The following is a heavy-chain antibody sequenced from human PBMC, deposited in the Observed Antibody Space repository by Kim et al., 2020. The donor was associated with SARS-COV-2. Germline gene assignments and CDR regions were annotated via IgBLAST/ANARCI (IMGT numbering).Heavy chain of an antibody. Sequence: GESLKISCKASGYSFTNYWIGWVRQMPGKGLEWMGNIYPGDSNTRYSPSFQGQVTMSADKSISTAYLQWSSLKASDTAMYYCARDLGGYSYAFDGWGQGTMVTVSA. CDR3: ARDLGGYSYAFDG. CDR1: GYSFTNYW. D-gene: IGHD2-15*01. J-gene: IGHJ3*01. V-gene: IGHV5-51*01. CDR2: IYPGDSNT.